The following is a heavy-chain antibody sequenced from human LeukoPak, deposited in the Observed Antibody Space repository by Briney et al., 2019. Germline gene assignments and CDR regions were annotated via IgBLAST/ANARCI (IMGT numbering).Heavy chain of an antibody. CDR2: IYNGGSA. D-gene: IGHD2-15*01. V-gene: IGHV4-39*01. CDR1: GDSISSSPYY. Sequence: PSETLSLTCTVSGDSISSSPYYWVWIRQPPGKGLEWIGTIYNGGSAYYTPSLKSRVTISVDTSKNQVSLKLSSVTAADTAVYYCARFRLGYCSGGSCYSAAGLVDYWGQGTLVTVSS. CDR3: ARFRLGYCSGGSCYSAAGLVDY. J-gene: IGHJ4*02.